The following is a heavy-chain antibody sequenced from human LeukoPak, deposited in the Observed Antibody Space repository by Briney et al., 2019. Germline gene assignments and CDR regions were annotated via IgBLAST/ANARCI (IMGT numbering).Heavy chain of an antibody. CDR2: IIPIFDTA. D-gene: IGHD6-13*01. CDR3: ARDRGERDSSWSLPAHGFDI. Sequence: SVKVSCKTSGGTFSSYGISWVRQAPGQGLEWMGRIIPIFDTANYAQKFQGRVTITTDESTSTAYKELSSLRSEDTAVYYCARDRGERDSSWSLPAHGFDIWGQGTMVTVSS. V-gene: IGHV1-69*05. CDR1: GGTFSSYG. J-gene: IGHJ3*02.